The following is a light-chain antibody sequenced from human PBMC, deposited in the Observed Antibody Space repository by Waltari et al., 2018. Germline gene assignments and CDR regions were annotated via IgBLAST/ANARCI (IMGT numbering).Light chain of an antibody. CDR3: SSYVGSNNPV. Sequence: QSALTQPPSASGSPGQSVTISCTGTSSDLGGYDFVSWYQHHPGKAPKLMIYDVSKRPSGGPDRCSGSKSGNTASLTVSGLQAEDEADYYCSSYVGSNNPVFGGGTKLTVL. CDR2: DVS. CDR1: SSDLGGYDF. J-gene: IGLJ2*01. V-gene: IGLV2-8*01.